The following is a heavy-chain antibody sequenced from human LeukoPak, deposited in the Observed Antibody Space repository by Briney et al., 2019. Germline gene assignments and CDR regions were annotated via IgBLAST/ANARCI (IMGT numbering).Heavy chain of an antibody. CDR2: ISYDGSNK. Sequence: GGSLRLSCAASGFKFSSYGMHWVRQAPGKGLEWVAVISYDGSNKYYADSVKGRFTISRDNSKNTLYLQMNSLRAEDTAVYYCAKVGDSSSWYQNWFDPWGQGTLVTVSS. CDR1: GFKFSSYG. CDR3: AKVGDSSSWYQNWFDP. V-gene: IGHV3-30*18. J-gene: IGHJ5*02. D-gene: IGHD6-13*01.